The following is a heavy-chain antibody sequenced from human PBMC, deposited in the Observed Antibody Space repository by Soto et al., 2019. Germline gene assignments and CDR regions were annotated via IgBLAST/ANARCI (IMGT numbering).Heavy chain of an antibody. CDR2: IGTAGDT. Sequence: GESLKISCAASGFTFSSYDMHWVRQATGKGLEWVSAIGTAGDTYYPGSVKGRFTISRENAKNSLYLQMNSLRAGDTAVYYCARGGDYSNYYYYYYMDVWGKGTTVTVSS. D-gene: IGHD4-4*01. CDR3: ARGGDYSNYYYYYYMDV. J-gene: IGHJ6*03. CDR1: GFTFSSYD. V-gene: IGHV3-13*01.